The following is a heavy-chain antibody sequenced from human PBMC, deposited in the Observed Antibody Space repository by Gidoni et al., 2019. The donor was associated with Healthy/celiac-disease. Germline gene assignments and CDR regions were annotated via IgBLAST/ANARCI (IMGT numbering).Heavy chain of an antibody. V-gene: IGHV1-3*01. CDR1: GYTFTSYA. CDR2: INAGNGNT. J-gene: IGHJ3*02. CDR3: ARDRAEMATLGAFDI. Sequence: QVQLVQSGAEVKKPGASVKVSCKASGYTFTSYAMHWVRQAPGQRLEWMGWINAGNGNTKYSQKFQGRVTITRDTSASTAYMELSSLRSEDTAVYYCARDRAEMATLGAFDIWGQGTMVTVSS. D-gene: IGHD7-27*01.